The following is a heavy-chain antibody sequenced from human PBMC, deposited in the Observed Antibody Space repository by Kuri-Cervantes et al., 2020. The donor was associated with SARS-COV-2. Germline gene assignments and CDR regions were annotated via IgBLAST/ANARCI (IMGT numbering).Heavy chain of an antibody. Sequence: GEALKIPCKGSGYRLTNYWIAWVRQMPGKGLEGMGIIYPGDSDTKYSPSFQGQVTISADKSISTAFLQWSSLKASDTAMYYCARRAYGEQVDYYYMDVWGKGTAVTVSS. J-gene: IGHJ6*03. CDR3: ARRAYGEQVDYYYMDV. CDR1: GYRLTNYW. CDR2: IYPGDSDT. D-gene: IGHD4-17*01. V-gene: IGHV5-51*01.